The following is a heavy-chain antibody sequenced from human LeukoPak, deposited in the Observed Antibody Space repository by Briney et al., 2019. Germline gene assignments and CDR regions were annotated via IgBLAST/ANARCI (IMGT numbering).Heavy chain of an antibody. CDR1: GFTVSSNY. V-gene: IGHV3-53*01. Sequence: GGSLRLSCAASGFTVSSNYMSWVRQAPGKGLEWVSIIYSGGYAYYADSVKGRFTISRDNSKNTLYLQMNSLRAEDTAVYYCASVRYFDWLYNLDYWGQGTLVTVSS. D-gene: IGHD3-9*01. J-gene: IGHJ4*02. CDR2: IYSGGYA. CDR3: ASVRYFDWLYNLDY.